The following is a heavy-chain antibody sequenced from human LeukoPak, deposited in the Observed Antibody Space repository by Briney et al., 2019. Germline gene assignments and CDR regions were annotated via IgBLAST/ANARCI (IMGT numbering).Heavy chain of an antibody. CDR2: IYYSGST. CDR1: GGSISSYY. J-gene: IGHJ4*02. CDR3: ASSDSSGYYGPLDY. V-gene: IGHV4-59*05. Sequence: SETLSLTCIVSGGSISSYYWSWVRQPPGKGLEWIGSIYYSGSTYYNPSLKSRVTISVDTSKNQFSLKLSSVTAADTAVYYCASSDSSGYYGPLDYWGQGTLVTVSS. D-gene: IGHD3-22*01.